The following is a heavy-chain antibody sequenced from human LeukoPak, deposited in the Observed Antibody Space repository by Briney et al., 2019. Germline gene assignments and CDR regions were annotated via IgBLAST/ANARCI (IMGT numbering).Heavy chain of an antibody. CDR3: ARVMADIVVVPAAMLFDP. D-gene: IGHD2-2*01. CDR1: GFTFSSYG. Sequence: PGGSLRLSCAASGFTFSSYGMHWVRQAPGKGLEWVAVIWYDGSNKYYADSVKGRFTISRDNSKNTLYLQMNSLRAEDTAVYYCARVMADIVVVPAAMLFDPWGQGTLVTVSS. J-gene: IGHJ5*02. V-gene: IGHV3-33*01. CDR2: IWYDGSNK.